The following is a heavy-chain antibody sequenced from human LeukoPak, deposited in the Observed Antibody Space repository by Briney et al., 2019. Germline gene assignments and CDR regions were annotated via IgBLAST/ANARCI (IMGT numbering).Heavy chain of an antibody. J-gene: IGHJ5*02. D-gene: IGHD3-3*01. Sequence: SETLSLTCTVSGGSISSYYWSWIRQPPGKGLEWIGYIYYSGSTNYNPSLKSRVTISVDTSKNQFSLKLSSVTAADTAVYYCARDTSDHDFWSGVFDPWGQGTLVTVSS. CDR2: IYYSGST. CDR3: ARDTSDHDFWSGVFDP. CDR1: GGSISSYY. V-gene: IGHV4-59*01.